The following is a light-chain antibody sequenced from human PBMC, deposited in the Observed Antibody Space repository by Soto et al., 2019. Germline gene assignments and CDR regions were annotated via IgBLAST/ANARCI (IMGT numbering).Light chain of an antibody. CDR1: IXNIGSDP. CDR2: RNN. V-gene: IGLV1-47*01. J-gene: IGLJ1*01. CDR3: AAWDDRLSAYV. Sequence: SVLTQPLSASGTPGQRVTISCSGGIXNIGSDPVYWHQHLPGTAPKLLVYRNNRRPSGVPDRFSDSKSGTSAFLAISGLRSEDEADYYCAAWDDRLSAYVFGTGTKFTVL.